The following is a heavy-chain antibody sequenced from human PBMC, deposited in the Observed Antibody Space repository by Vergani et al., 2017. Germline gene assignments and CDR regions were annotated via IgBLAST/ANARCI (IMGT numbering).Heavy chain of an antibody. CDR2: INHSGST. D-gene: IGHD3-16*02. J-gene: IGHJ4*02. CDR3: AREVNYDYIWGSYRYGWCFDY. Sequence: QVQLQQWGAGLLKPSETLSLTCAVYGGSFSGYYWSWIRQPPGKGLEWIGEINHSGSTNYNPSLKSRVTISVDTSKNQFSLKLSSVTAADTAVYYCAREVNYDYIWGSYRYGWCFDYWGQGTLVTVSS. CDR1: GGSFSGYY. V-gene: IGHV4-34*01.